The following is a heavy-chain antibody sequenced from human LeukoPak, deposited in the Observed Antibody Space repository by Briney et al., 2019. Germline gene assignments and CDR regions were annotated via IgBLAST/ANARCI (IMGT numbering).Heavy chain of an antibody. CDR2: IYHSGST. CDR1: GGSISSGGYS. Sequence: PSQTLSLTCAVSGGSISSGGYSWSWIRQPPGKGLEWIGYIYHSGSTYYNPSLKSRVTISVDRSKNQFSLKLSSVTAADTAVYYCARASPNYYGSGSYLDYWGQGTLVTVSS. D-gene: IGHD3-10*01. J-gene: IGHJ4*02. CDR3: ARASPNYYGSGSYLDY. V-gene: IGHV4-30-2*01.